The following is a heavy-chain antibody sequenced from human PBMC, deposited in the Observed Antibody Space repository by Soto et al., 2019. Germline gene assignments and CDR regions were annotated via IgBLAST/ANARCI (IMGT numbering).Heavy chain of an antibody. V-gene: IGHV1-69*01. CDR3: ARVPRQMLYGPTRNGLDV. D-gene: IGHD2-2*02. CDR1: GGTFGIYA. Sequence: QVQLVQSGAAVSKPGSSVKVSCKASGGTFGIYAVGWVRQAPGQGLEWMGGIIPTFGTSKNAQKFQDRVDMTADESTNTVDMELRGLRFDDTAVYYCARVPRQMLYGPTRNGLDVWGQGTTLIVSS. CDR2: IIPTFGTS. J-gene: IGHJ6*02.